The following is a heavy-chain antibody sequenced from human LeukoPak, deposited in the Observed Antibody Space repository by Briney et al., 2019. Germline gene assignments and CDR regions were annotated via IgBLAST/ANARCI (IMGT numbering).Heavy chain of an antibody. Sequence: GASVKVSCKASGGTFSSYAISWVRQARGQGLEWMGGIIPIFGTANYAQKFLGRVTITADESTSTAYMDLSSMRSEDTAVYYCARGVSTGYCSSTSCFSFDYWGQGTLVTVSS. D-gene: IGHD2-2*01. J-gene: IGHJ4*02. CDR3: ARGVSTGYCSSTSCFSFDY. V-gene: IGHV1-69*13. CDR2: IIPIFGTA. CDR1: GGTFSSYA.